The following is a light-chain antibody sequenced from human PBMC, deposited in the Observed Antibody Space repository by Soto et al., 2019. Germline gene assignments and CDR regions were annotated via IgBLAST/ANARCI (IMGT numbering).Light chain of an antibody. Sequence: QSALTQPPSASGSPGQSVTISCTGTRSDVGADNYVSWYQQHPGKAPKLMIYEVNKRPSGVPDRFSGSKSGNTASLTVSGLQDEDEGDYYCTSYAGSNNVFGGGTKLTVL. CDR1: RSDVGADNY. CDR2: EVN. CDR3: TSYAGSNNV. J-gene: IGLJ2*01. V-gene: IGLV2-8*01.